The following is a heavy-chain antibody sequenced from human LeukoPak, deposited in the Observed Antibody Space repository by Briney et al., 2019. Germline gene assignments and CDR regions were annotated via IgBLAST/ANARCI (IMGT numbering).Heavy chain of an antibody. V-gene: IGHV3-74*01. CDR2: IASDGSST. CDR1: GFTFSSYW. D-gene: IGHD3-3*01. CDR3: ARTLGVVITPRFDY. Sequence: GGSLRLSCAASGFTFSSYWMNWVHQAPGKGLVWVSRIASDGSSTTYAGSVKGRFSISRDNAKNTLYLQMNSLRAEDTAVYYCARTLGVVITPRFDYWGQGTLVTVSS. J-gene: IGHJ4*02.